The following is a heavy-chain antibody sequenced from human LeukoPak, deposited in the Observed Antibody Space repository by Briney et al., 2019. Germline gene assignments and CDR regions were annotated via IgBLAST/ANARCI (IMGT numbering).Heavy chain of an antibody. D-gene: IGHD3-10*01. V-gene: IGHV7-4-1*02. CDR3: AREIWFGELFGAFDI. CDR2: INTNTGNP. CDR1: GYTFTSYA. Sequence: AASVKVSCKASGYTFTSYAMNWVRQAPGQGLEWMGWINTNTGNPTYAQGFTGRFVFSLDTSVSTAYLQISSLKAEDTAVYYCAREIWFGELFGAFDIWGQGTMVTVPS. J-gene: IGHJ3*02.